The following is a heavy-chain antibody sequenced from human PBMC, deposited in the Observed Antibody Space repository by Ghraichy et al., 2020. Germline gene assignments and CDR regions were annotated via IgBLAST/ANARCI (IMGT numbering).Heavy chain of an antibody. D-gene: IGHD1-14*01. V-gene: IGHV3-53*01. Sequence: ESLNISCAASGFTVSSNYMSWVRQAPGKGLEWVSVIYSGGTTYYADSVKGRFTISRDNSKNTLYLQMNSLRAEDTAVYYCARRDIAGFFDYWGQGTLVTVSS. CDR3: ARRDIAGFFDY. CDR1: GFTVSSNY. CDR2: IYSGGTT. J-gene: IGHJ4*02.